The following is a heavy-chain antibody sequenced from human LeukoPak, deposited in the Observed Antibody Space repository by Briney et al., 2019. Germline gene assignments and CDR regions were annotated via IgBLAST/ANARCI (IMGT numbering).Heavy chain of an antibody. D-gene: IGHD2-2*01. CDR1: GFAFSSYA. CDR2: LSGSGGST. V-gene: IGHV3-23*01. CDR3: AKPKYQLLIYDY. J-gene: IGHJ4*02. Sequence: GGSLRLSCAASGFAFSSYAMSWVRQAPGKGLEWVSALSGSGGSTYYADSVKGRFTISRDNSKNTLYLQMNSLRAEDTAVYYCAKPKYQLLIYDYWGQGTLVTVSS.